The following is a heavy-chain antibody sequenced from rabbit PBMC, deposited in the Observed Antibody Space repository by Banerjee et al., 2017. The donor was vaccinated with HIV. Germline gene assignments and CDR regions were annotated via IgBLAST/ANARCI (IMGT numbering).Heavy chain of an antibody. CDR1: GFSLSSYH. CDR3: ARDLAGVIGWNFGL. CDR2: MNTISGDT. J-gene: IGHJ4*01. D-gene: IGHD4-1*01. Sequence: LTLSCSASGFSLSSYHMGWVRQAPGKGLEWIACMNTISGDTVYATWAKGRFTISKTSSTTVTLQMTSLTVADTATYFCARDLAGVIGWNFGLWGPGTLVTVS. V-gene: IGHV1S40*01.